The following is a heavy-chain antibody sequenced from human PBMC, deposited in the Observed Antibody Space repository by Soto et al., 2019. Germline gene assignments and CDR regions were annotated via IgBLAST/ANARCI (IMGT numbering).Heavy chain of an antibody. V-gene: IGHV3-23*01. D-gene: IGHD2-21*02. CDR2: VSGSGDST. CDR3: AKGRASDCPGCTQDY. Sequence: PGGSLRLSCAASAFTFSSYAMSWVRQAPGKGLKWVSAVSGSGDSTYYADSVKGRFTISRDNSKNTLYLQMNSLRAEDTAVYYCAKGRASDCPGCTQDYWGQGTLVTVSS. J-gene: IGHJ4*02. CDR1: AFTFSSYA.